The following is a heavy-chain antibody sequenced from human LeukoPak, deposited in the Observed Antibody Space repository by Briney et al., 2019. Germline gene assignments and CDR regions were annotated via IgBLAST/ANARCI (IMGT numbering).Heavy chain of an antibody. CDR3: AKDRKYYDFWSGSDAFDI. CDR2: ISGSGGST. J-gene: IGHJ3*02. Sequence: GGSLRLSCAASGFTFSSYAMSWVRQAPGKGLEWVSAISGSGGSTYYADSVKGRFTISRDNSKNTLYLQMNSLRAEDTAVYYCAKDRKYYDFWSGSDAFDIWGQGTMVTVSS. V-gene: IGHV3-23*01. D-gene: IGHD3-3*01. CDR1: GFTFSSYA.